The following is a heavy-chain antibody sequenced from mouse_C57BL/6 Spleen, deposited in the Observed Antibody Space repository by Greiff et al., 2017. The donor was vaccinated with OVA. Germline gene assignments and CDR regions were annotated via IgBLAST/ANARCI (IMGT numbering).Heavy chain of an antibody. V-gene: IGHV14-4*01. D-gene: IGHD2-2*01. CDR1: GFNIKDDY. CDR2: IDPENGDT. CDR3: TTGPSTMVTTGIYYAMDY. J-gene: IGHJ4*01. Sequence: VQLKESGAELVRPGASVKLSCTASGFNIKDDYMHWVKQRPEQGLEWIGWIDPENGDTEYASKFQGKATITADTSSNTAYLQLSSLTSEDTAVYYCTTGPSTMVTTGIYYAMDYWGQGTSVTVSS.